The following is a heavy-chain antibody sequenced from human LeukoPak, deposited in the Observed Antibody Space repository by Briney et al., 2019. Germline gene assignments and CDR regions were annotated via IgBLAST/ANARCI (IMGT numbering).Heavy chain of an antibody. Sequence: SETLSLTCTVSGGSISSYYWSWIRQPPGKGLEWIGYIYYSGSTNYNPSLKSRVTISVDTSKNQFSLKVSSVTAADTAVYYRARAPGSDYYPYYYMDVWGKGTTVTVSS. J-gene: IGHJ6*03. V-gene: IGHV4-59*01. CDR3: ARAPGSDYYPYYYMDV. CDR1: GGSISSYY. CDR2: IYYSGST. D-gene: IGHD4-17*01.